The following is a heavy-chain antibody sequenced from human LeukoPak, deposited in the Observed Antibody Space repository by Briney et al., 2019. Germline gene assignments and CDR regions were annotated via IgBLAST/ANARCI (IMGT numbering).Heavy chain of an antibody. CDR2: ISGSGGST. Sequence: TGGSLRLSCAASGFTFSSYAMSWVRQAPGKGLEWVSAISGSGGSTYYADSVKGRFTISRQNAKNSLFLQMNTLRAEDTAVYYCARHRSGGSQDDAFDIWGQGTMVTVSS. CDR3: ARHRSGGSQDDAFDI. J-gene: IGHJ3*02. D-gene: IGHD2-15*01. V-gene: IGHV3-23*01. CDR1: GFTFSSYA.